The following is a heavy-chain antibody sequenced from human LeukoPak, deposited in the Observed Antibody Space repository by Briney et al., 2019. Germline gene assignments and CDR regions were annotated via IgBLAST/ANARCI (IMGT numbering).Heavy chain of an antibody. CDR2: IYYSGST. V-gene: IGHV4-59*01. CDR1: GGSISSYY. CDR3: ARDPRGGTSRDNWFDP. D-gene: IGHD1-1*01. Sequence: SETLSLTCTVSGGSISSYYWSWIRQPPGKGLEWIGYIYYSGSTNYNPSLKSRVTISVDTSKNQFSLKLNSVTAADTAVYYCARDPRGGTSRDNWFDPWGQGTLVTVSS. J-gene: IGHJ5*02.